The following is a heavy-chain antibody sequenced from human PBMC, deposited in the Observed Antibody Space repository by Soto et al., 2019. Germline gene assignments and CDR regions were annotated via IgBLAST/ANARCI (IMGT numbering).Heavy chain of an antibody. Sequence: QVQLQESGPGLVKPSQTLSLTCTVSVGSISTVDYWWSWIRQSPDMGLEWIGHIYDGGRTYNNPSLESRVTMSVNASNSQHSLTLSCVSAADSADYYCARGPAGDNVDSWGQGTLVTVSS. D-gene: IGHD7-27*01. CDR2: IYDGGRT. CDR1: VGSISTVDYW. V-gene: IGHV4-30-4*01. CDR3: ARGPAGDNVDS. J-gene: IGHJ4*02.